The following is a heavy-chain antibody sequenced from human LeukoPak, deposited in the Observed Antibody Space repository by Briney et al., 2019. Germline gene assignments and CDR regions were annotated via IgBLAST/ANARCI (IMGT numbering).Heavy chain of an antibody. Sequence: SETLSLTCTVSGYSISSGNYWDWIRQPPGKGLEWIGSIYYSGSTYNNPSLKSRVTISVDTSKNQFSLKLSSVTAADTAVYYCARQTSGWGQGTLVTVSS. CDR3: ARQTSG. CDR2: IYYSGST. CDR1: GYSISSGNY. D-gene: IGHD6-19*01. J-gene: IGHJ4*02. V-gene: IGHV4-38-2*02.